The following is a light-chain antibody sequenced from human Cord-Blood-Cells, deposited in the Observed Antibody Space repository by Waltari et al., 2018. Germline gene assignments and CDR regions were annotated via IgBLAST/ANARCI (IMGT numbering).Light chain of an antibody. CDR2: EVS. J-gene: IGLJ2*01. Sequence: QSALTQPPSVSGSPGQSVTISCTGTSSDVGSYNRVSWYQQPPGTAPKLMIYEVSKRPSGVPDRFSGSKSGNPSSLTISGLQAEDEADYYCSSYTSSSTVVFGGGTKLTVL. CDR1: SSDVGSYNR. V-gene: IGLV2-18*02. CDR3: SSYTSSSTVV.